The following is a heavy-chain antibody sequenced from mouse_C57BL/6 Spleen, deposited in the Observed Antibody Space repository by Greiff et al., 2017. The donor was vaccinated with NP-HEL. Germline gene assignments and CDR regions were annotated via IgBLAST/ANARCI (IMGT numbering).Heavy chain of an antibody. CDR2: IYPRSGNT. V-gene: IGHV1-81*01. CDR3: ARAKDITTVVAHWYFDV. D-gene: IGHD1-1*01. CDR1: GYTFTSYG. J-gene: IGHJ1*03. Sequence: QVQLKESGAELARPGASVKLSCKASGYTFTSYGISWVKQRTGQGLEWIGEIYPRSGNTYYNEKFKGKATLTADKSSSTAYMELRSLTSEDSAVYFCARAKDITTVVAHWYFDVWGTGTTVTVSS.